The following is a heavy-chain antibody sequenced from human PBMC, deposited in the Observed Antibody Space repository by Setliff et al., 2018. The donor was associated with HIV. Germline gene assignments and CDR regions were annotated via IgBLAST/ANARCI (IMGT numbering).Heavy chain of an antibody. J-gene: IGHJ5*02. CDR1: GGSFSDYY. Sequence: SETLSLTCGIYGGSFSDYYWSWIRQPPGKGLEWIGEIDHRGRPKYNPSLNSRVTMSVDKSRNQFSLKVSSVTAADTAVYYCARGPVVVIPAPRWRWFDPWGRGTLVTVSS. V-gene: IGHV4-34*01. D-gene: IGHD2-2*01. CDR3: ARGPVVVIPAPRWRWFDP. CDR2: IDHRGRP.